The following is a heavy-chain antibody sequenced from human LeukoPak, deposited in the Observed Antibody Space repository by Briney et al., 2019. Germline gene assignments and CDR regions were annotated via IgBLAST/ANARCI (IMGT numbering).Heavy chain of an antibody. V-gene: IGHV4-30-2*01. CDR3: ARLVPERFFQLNPEGYYDY. D-gene: IGHD3-3*01. CDR1: GGSISGGGYY. Sequence: KASETLSLTCSVSGGSISGGGYYWAWIRQPPGKGLEWIGYIHHSGTTYDNPSLKSRVTMSVDGSKNRFSLNLSSVTAADTAVYYCARLVPERFFQLNPEGYYDYWGQGILVTVSS. J-gene: IGHJ4*02. CDR2: IHHSGTT.